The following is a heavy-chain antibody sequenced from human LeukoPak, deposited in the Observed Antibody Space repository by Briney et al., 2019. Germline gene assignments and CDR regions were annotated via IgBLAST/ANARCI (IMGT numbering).Heavy chain of an antibody. CDR1: RFTFSSYS. Sequence: PGGSLRLSCAASRFTFSSYSMNWVRQAPGKGLEWVSSISSSSSYIYYADSVKGRFTISRDNAKNSLYLQMNSLRAEDTAVYYCARDPSGYSYGSSYWGQGTLVTVSS. CDR2: ISSSSSYI. CDR3: ARDPSGYSYGSSY. D-gene: IGHD5-18*01. V-gene: IGHV3-21*01. J-gene: IGHJ4*02.